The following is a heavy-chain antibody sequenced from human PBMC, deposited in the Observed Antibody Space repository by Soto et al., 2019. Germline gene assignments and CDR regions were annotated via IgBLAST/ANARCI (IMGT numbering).Heavy chain of an antibody. CDR3: ARHVSAVGRRGYFDF. CDR2: IYYSGST. D-gene: IGHD5-18*01. J-gene: IGHJ4*02. Sequence: SETLSLTCTVSGGSMSASAYYWSWIRQHPGKGLEWIGYIYYSGSTFYNPSLMSRVTISVDTSKHQFSLKMTSVTAADTAIYYCARHVSAVGRRGYFDFWGLGTLVTVSS. CDR1: GGSMSASAYY. V-gene: IGHV4-31*03.